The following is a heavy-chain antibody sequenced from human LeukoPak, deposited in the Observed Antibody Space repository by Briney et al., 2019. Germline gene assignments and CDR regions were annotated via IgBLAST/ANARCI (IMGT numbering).Heavy chain of an antibody. V-gene: IGHV5-51*01. CDR2: IYPGDSDT. CDR3: ARPGYYDSSAYYDPYYFDY. J-gene: IGHJ4*02. D-gene: IGHD3-22*01. Sequence: GESLKISCKGSGYSFTSYWIGWVRQMPGKGLEWMGIIYPGDSDTRYSPSFQGQVTISADKSISTAYLQWSSLKASDTAMYYCARPGYYDSSAYYDPYYFDYWGQGTLVTVSS. CDR1: GYSFTSYW.